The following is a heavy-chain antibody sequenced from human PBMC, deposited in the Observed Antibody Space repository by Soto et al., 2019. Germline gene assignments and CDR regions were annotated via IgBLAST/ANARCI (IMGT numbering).Heavy chain of an antibody. CDR1: GFTFSSYA. J-gene: IGHJ5*02. Sequence: PGGSLRLSCAASGFTFSSYAMHWVRQAPGEGLEWVAVISYDGSNKYYADSVKGRFTISRDNSKNTLYLQMNSLRAEDTAVYYCARGVPWFDPWGQGTLVTVSS. CDR3: ARGVPWFDP. CDR2: ISYDGSNK. D-gene: IGHD2-2*01. V-gene: IGHV3-30-3*01.